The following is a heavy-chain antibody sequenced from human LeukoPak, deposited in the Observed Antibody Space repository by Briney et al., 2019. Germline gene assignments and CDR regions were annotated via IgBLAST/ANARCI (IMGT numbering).Heavy chain of an antibody. Sequence: EASVKVSCKASGYTFTSYYMHWVRQAPGQGLEWMGIINPSGGSTSYAQKFQGIVTMTWDMSTSTVYMELSSLRSEDTAVYYCARSSERSSGRSLDYWGQGTLSPSPQ. V-gene: IGHV1-46*01. D-gene: IGHD6-19*01. J-gene: IGHJ4*02. CDR2: INPSGGST. CDR1: GYTFTSYY. CDR3: ARSSERSSGRSLDY.